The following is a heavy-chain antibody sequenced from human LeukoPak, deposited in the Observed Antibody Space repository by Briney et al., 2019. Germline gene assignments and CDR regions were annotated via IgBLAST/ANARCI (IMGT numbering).Heavy chain of an antibody. CDR2: ISAYNGNT. CDR3: ARDLIVGATNWFDP. CDR1: GYTFTSYG. J-gene: IGHJ5*02. D-gene: IGHD1-26*01. Sequence: GASVKVSCKASGYTFTSYGISWVRQAPGQGLEWMGWISAYNGNTNYAQKLQGRVTMTTDTSTSTAYMELRSLRSDGTAVYYCARDLIVGATNWFDPWGQGTLVTVSS. V-gene: IGHV1-18*01.